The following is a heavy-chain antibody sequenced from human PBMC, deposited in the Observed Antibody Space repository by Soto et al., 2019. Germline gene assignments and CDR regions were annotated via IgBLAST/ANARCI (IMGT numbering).Heavy chain of an antibody. CDR1: GYTFTSYG. J-gene: IGHJ3*02. CDR2: ISAYNGNT. D-gene: IGHD1-7*01. CDR3: ARERKAVNNWNYFSTPTPIDAFDI. Sequence: ASVKVSCKASGYTFTSYGISWVRQAPGQGLEWMGWISAYNGNTNYAQKLQGRVTMTTDTSTSTAYMELRSLRSDDTAVYYCARERKAVNNWNYFSTPTPIDAFDIWCQGTMVTVSS. V-gene: IGHV1-18*04.